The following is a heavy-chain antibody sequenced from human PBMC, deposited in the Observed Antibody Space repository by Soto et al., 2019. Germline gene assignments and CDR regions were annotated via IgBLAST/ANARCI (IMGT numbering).Heavy chain of an antibody. V-gene: IGHV3-74*01. J-gene: IGHJ6*03. Sequence: EVQLVESGGGLVQPGGSLRLSCAASGFTFSSYWMHWVRQAPGKGLVWVSRINSDGSSTSYADSVKGRFTISRDNAKNTLYLQMNGLRYEDTAVYYCARAGHGDFLGGYMDVWGKGTTVSVCS. CDR2: INSDGSST. CDR1: GFTFSSYW. CDR3: ARAGHGDFLGGYMDV. D-gene: IGHD4-17*01.